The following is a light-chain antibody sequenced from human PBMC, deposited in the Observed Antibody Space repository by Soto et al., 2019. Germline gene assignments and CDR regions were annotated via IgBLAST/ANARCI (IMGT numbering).Light chain of an antibody. CDR2: EVS. J-gene: IGLJ1*01. CDR1: GSDVGGYNH. CDR3: SSYTSSTTRV. Sequence: QSVLTQPASVSGSPGQSSTISCTGTGSDVGGYNHVSWYQQHPGKAPKLMIYEVSNRPSGVSDRFSGSKSGNTASMTISGLQAEDEADYYCSSYTSSTTRVFGTGTKVTVL. V-gene: IGLV2-14*01.